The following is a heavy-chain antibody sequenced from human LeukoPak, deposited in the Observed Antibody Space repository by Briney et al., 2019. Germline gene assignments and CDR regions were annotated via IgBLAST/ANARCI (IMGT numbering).Heavy chain of an antibody. D-gene: IGHD6-13*01. CDR3: ARGEGSNWTFDY. Sequence: SQTLSLTCTVSGGSISSGSYYWSWIRQPAGKGLEWIGRIYTSGSTNYNPSLKSRVTMSVDTSKNQFSLKLSSVTAADTAVYYCARGEGSNWTFDYWGQGTLVTVSS. CDR1: GGSISSGSYY. J-gene: IGHJ4*02. CDR2: IYTSGST. V-gene: IGHV4-61*02.